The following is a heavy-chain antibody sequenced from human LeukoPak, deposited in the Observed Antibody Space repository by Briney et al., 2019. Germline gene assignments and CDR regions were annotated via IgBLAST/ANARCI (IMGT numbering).Heavy chain of an antibody. D-gene: IGHD2-2*01. Sequence: SETLSLTCTVSGGSISSYYWSWIRQPAGKGLEWIGRIYTSGSTNYNPSLKSRVTISVDTSKNQFSLKLSSVTAADTAVYYCARAVGYCSSTSCYAGLGVWFDPWGQGTLVTVSS. CDR3: ARAVGYCSSTSCYAGLGVWFDP. V-gene: IGHV4-4*07. CDR2: IYTSGST. CDR1: GGSISSYY. J-gene: IGHJ5*02.